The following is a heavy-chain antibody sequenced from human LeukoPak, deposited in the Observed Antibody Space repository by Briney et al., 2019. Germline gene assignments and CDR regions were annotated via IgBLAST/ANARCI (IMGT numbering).Heavy chain of an antibody. CDR1: GYTFTSYY. D-gene: IGHD5-18*01. CDR3: ATRGYSYGPLDY. Sequence: GASVKVSCKASGYTFTSYYMHWVRQAPGQGLEWMGIINPSGCSTSYAQKFQGRVTMTRDTSTSTVYMELSSLRSEDTAVYYCATRGYSYGPLDYWGQGSLVTVSS. J-gene: IGHJ4*02. CDR2: INPSGCST. V-gene: IGHV1-46*01.